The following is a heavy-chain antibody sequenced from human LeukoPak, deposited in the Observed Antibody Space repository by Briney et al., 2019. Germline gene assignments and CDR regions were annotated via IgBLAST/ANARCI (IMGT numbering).Heavy chain of an antibody. V-gene: IGHV4-4*07. J-gene: IGHJ4*01. D-gene: IGHD3-22*01. Sequence: PSETLSLTCTVSGGSISSYYWSWIPQPAGKGLEWIGRIYTSGSTNYNPSLTSRVTMSVDTSKNQFSLKLISVSAADTAVYYCARKDYDSSGYFDYWGKGTPVTVSS. CDR2: IYTSGST. CDR1: GGSISSYY. CDR3: ARKDYDSSGYFDY.